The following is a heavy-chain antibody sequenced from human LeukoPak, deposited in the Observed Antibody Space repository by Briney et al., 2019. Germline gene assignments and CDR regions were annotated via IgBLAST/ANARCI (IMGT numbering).Heavy chain of an antibody. CDR3: ARGNNYYDSSGYPDY. CDR1: GGPISSTTYY. J-gene: IGHJ4*02. D-gene: IGHD3-22*01. Sequence: SETLSLTCIVSGGPISSTTYYWGWIRQPPGKGLEWIGSIYYSGSTWYNPSLKSRVTVSADTSKNQFSLKLSSVTAADTAVYYCARGNNYYDSSGYPDYWGQGTLVTVSS. V-gene: IGHV4-39*07. CDR2: IYYSGST.